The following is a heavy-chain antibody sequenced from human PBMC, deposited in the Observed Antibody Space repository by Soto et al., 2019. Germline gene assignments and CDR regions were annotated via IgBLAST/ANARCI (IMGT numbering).Heavy chain of an antibody. CDR3: ARGLFSSGWYSYFDP. Sequence: QVQLQQRGAGLLRPSETLSLTCAVSTESLRGYYWTWIRQSPGKGLEWIGEISQSGFTNYTPPLESRVTLSVDTSKSEVSLHLSSMTAADTALYYCARGLFSSGWYSYFDPWGQGTPVTVSS. CDR2: ISQSGFT. D-gene: IGHD6-19*01. V-gene: IGHV4-34*01. J-gene: IGHJ5*01. CDR1: TESLRGYY.